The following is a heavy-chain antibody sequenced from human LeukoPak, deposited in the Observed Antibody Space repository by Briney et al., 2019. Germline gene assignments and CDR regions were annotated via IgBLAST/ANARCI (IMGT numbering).Heavy chain of an antibody. CDR2: TDTEGADT. V-gene: IGHV3-74*01. J-gene: IGHJ4*02. Sequence: GGSQRLSCAASGFAFSNYWMFWVRQAPGKGLVWISQTDTEGADTTYGDPAKGRFTASRDNAKNTLYLQMNSLRVEDTAVYFCARGTAITAGIDFWGQGTLVTVSS. D-gene: IGHD6-19*01. CDR3: ARGTAITAGIDF. CDR1: GFAFSNYW.